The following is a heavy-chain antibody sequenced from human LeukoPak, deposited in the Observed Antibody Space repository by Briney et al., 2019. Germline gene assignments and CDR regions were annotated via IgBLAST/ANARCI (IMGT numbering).Heavy chain of an antibody. CDR2: IFYRGST. Sequence: SETLSLTCTVSGGSISPYYWSWMRQPPGTGLEWIGNIFYRGSTNYNASLQSRVSISVDTSKNHFSLSLSSVTAADTAVYYCARGPPPDFDYWGRGTLVTVSS. CDR3: ARGPPPDFDY. J-gene: IGHJ4*02. CDR1: GGSISPYY. V-gene: IGHV4-59*08.